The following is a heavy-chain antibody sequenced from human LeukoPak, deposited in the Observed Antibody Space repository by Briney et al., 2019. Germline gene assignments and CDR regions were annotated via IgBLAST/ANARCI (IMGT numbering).Heavy chain of an antibody. CDR2: IKHDGREK. D-gene: IGHD3-16*02. Sequence: GGSLRLSCVASGLTFSGQWLNWVRQAPGQGLEWVANIKHDGREKYYVDSVKGRFTISRDDGQNSLSLHMNTVRAEDTAVYYCGYTNNFYHWGQGALVIVSA. CDR3: GYTNNFYH. V-gene: IGHV3-7*01. J-gene: IGHJ4*02. CDR1: GLTFSGQW.